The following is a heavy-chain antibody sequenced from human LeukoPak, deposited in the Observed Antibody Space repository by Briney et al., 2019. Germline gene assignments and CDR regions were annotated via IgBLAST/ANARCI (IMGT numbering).Heavy chain of an antibody. D-gene: IGHD6-19*01. Sequence: PSETLSLTCTVSGCSISSTSYYWAWIRQPPGKGLEWIGSIYYSGSTYYNPSLKSRVTISVDTSKNQFSLNLSSVTAADTAVFYCARHVDPSIAVAGREHWGQGTLVTVSS. CDR3: ARHVDPSIAVAGREH. J-gene: IGHJ1*01. V-gene: IGHV4-39*01. CDR2: IYYSGST. CDR1: GCSISSTSYY.